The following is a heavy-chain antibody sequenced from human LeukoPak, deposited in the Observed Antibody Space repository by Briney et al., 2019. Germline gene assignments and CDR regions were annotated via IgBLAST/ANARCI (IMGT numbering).Heavy chain of an antibody. CDR2: IYNSETT. D-gene: IGHD2-2*01. Sequence: SETLSLTCTVSGASISRYYWSWIRQSPGKGLVWIGYIYNSETTNYNPSLKSRVAMSLYTSKSQFSLRLRSVTAADTALYFCAGGGYCSSASCFAPLFDWWGRGILVTVSS. J-gene: IGHJ4*02. V-gene: IGHV4-59*01. CDR3: AGGGYCSSASCFAPLFDW. CDR1: GASISRYY.